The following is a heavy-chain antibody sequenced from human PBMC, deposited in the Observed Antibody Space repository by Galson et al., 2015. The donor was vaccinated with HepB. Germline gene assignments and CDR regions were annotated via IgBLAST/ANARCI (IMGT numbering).Heavy chain of an antibody. V-gene: IGHV3-30*18. CDR3: AKFGSGYDGGDAFDI. D-gene: IGHD5-12*01. Sequence: SLRLSCAASGFTFSSYGMHWVRQAPGKGLEWVAVISYDGSNKYYADSVKGRFTISRDNSKNTLYLQMNSLRAEDTAVYYCAKFGSGYDGGDAFDIWGQGTMVTVSS. CDR1: GFTFSSYG. CDR2: ISYDGSNK. J-gene: IGHJ3*02.